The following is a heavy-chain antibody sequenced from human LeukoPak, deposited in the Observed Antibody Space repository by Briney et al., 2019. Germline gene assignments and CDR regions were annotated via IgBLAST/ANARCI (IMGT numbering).Heavy chain of an antibody. J-gene: IGHJ4*02. V-gene: IGHV3-30*04. Sequence: GRSLRLSCAASGFTFSSYAMHWVRQAPGKGLEWVAVISYDGSNKYYADSVRGRFTISRDNSKNTLYLQMNSLRAEDTAVYYCARGLGATQRGGSDYWGQGTLVTVSS. CDR1: GFTFSSYA. D-gene: IGHD1-26*01. CDR2: ISYDGSNK. CDR3: ARGLGATQRGGSDY.